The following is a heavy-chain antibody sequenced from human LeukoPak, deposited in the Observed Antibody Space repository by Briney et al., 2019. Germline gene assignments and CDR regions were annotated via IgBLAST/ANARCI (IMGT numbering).Heavy chain of an antibody. Sequence: SVKVSCKASGYTFTSYDINWVRQAPGQGLEWMGGIIPIFGTANYAQKFQGRVTITADESTSTAYMELSSLRSEDTAVYYCARGRWLQLVGYFDYWGQGTLVTVSS. V-gene: IGHV1-69*13. J-gene: IGHJ4*02. CDR1: GYTFTSYD. D-gene: IGHD5-24*01. CDR2: IIPIFGTA. CDR3: ARGRWLQLVGYFDY.